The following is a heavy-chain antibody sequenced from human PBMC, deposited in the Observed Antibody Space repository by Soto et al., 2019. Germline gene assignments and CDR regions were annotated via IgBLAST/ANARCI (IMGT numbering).Heavy chain of an antibody. Sequence: SETLSLTCTVSGGSISSGDYYWSWIRQPPGKGLEWIGYIYYSGSTYYNPSLKSRVTISVDTSKNQFSLKLSSVTAADTAVYYSARTGHPIEYYYDSSGRAFDIWGQGTMVTVS. V-gene: IGHV4-30-4*01. CDR3: ARTGHPIEYYYDSSGRAFDI. D-gene: IGHD3-22*01. J-gene: IGHJ3*02. CDR2: IYYSGST. CDR1: GGSISSGDYY.